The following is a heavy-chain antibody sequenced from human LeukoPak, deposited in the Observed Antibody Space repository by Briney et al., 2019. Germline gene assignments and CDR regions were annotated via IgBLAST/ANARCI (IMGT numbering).Heavy chain of an antibody. J-gene: IGHJ4*02. V-gene: IGHV4-59*08. CDR1: GGSISSYY. CDR2: IYYSGST. D-gene: IGHD3-22*01. CDR3: VYDSSGYYYNFDY. Sequence: SETLSLTCTVSGGSISSYYWSWIRQPPGKGLEWIGYIYYSGSTNYNPTLKSRVTISVDTSKNHLSLKLTSVTAADTAMYYCVYDSSGYYYNFDYWGQGILVTVSS.